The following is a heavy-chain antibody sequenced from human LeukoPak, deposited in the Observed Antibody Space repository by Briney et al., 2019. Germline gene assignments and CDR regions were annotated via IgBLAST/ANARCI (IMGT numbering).Heavy chain of an antibody. Sequence: GASVKVSCKASGYTFTSYGMSWVRQAPGQGLEWMGGIIPIFGTANYAQKFQGRVTITADESTSTAYMELSSLRSDDTAVYYCARGRQIFGVARPSYWFDPWGQGTLVTVSS. CDR1: GYTFTSYG. J-gene: IGHJ5*02. V-gene: IGHV1-69*13. D-gene: IGHD3-3*01. CDR2: IIPIFGTA. CDR3: ARGRQIFGVARPSYWFDP.